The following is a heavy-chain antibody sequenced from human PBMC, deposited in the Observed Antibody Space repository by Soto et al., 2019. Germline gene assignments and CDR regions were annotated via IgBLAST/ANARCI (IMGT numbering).Heavy chain of an antibody. CDR2: ISAYNGNT. Sequence: ASVKVSCKASGYTFTSYGISWVRQAPGQGLEWMGWISAYNGNTNYAQKLQGRVTMTTDTSTSTAYMELRSLRSDDTAVYYCARETRITIFGVVMEAPAPWGQRTLVPVSS. J-gene: IGHJ5*02. CDR3: ARETRITIFGVVMEAPAP. CDR1: GYTFTSYG. D-gene: IGHD3-3*01. V-gene: IGHV1-18*01.